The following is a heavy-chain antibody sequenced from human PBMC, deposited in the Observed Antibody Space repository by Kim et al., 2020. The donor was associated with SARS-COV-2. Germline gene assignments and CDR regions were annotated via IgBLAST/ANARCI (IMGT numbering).Heavy chain of an antibody. J-gene: IGHJ6*02. CDR3: AKGRGLQLNYYYGMDV. D-gene: IGHD1-1*01. V-gene: IGHV3-30*02. Sequence: SVKDRFTISRDNSKNTLHLQMNSLRAEDTAVYYCAKGRGLQLNYYYGMDVWGQGTTVTVSS.